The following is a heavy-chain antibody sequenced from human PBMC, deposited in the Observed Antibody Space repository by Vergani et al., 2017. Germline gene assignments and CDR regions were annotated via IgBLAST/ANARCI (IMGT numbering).Heavy chain of an antibody. J-gene: IGHJ1*01. D-gene: IGHD1-1*01. CDR1: GFTSSYYG. V-gene: IGHV3-30*03. CDR3: ATKSCGTPGCQIGYFRE. Sequence: QVHLVESGGGVVQPGRSLRLSCVVSGFTSSYYGMHWVRQAPGKGLEWVAVILYDGTHKYYADSVKGRFTISRDNSKITLYLQMNSLRTEDTAVYYCATKSCGTPGCQIGYFREWGQGTLVTVSS. CDR2: ILYDGTHK.